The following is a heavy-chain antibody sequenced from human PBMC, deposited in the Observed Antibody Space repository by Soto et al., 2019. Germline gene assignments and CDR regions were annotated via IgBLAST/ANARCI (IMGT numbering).Heavy chain of an antibody. CDR3: VITKLGYYDFWSGSLEYYYYMDV. Sequence: PGGSLRLSCAASGFTFSSYAMSWVRQAPGKGLVWVSRINSDGSSTSYADSVKGRFTISRDNAKNTLYLQMNSLRAEDTAVYYCVITKLGYYDFWSGSLEYYYYMDVWGKGTTVTVSS. J-gene: IGHJ6*03. V-gene: IGHV3-74*01. D-gene: IGHD3-3*01. CDR1: GFTFSSYA. CDR2: INSDGSST.